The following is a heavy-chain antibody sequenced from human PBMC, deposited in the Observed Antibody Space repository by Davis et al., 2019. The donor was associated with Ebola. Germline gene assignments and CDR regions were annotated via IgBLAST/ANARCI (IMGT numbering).Heavy chain of an antibody. CDR1: GYSFSSYG. D-gene: IGHD3-22*01. J-gene: IGHJ3*02. Sequence: ASVKVSCKASGYSFSSYGFSWVRQAPGQGLEWMGWINPHNGNTNYAQNVQGRVTMTTDTSTSTAYMEVGSLRSEDTAVYYCARLSNYYYDSSGYPGAFDIWGQGTMVTVSS. V-gene: IGHV1-18*01. CDR3: ARLSNYYYDSSGYPGAFDI. CDR2: INPHNGNT.